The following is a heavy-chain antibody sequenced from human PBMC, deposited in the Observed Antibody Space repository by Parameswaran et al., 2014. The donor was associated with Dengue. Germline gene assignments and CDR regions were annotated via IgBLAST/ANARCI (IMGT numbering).Heavy chain of an antibody. Sequence: LKISCAASGFTFSGSAMHWVRQASGKGLEWVGRIRSKANSYATAYAASVKGRFTISRDDSKNTAYLQMNSLKTEDTAVYYCTRGKVSAARGYYYYMDVWGQGTTVTVSS. CDR3: TRGKVSAARGYYYYMDV. CDR1: GFTFSGSA. J-gene: IGHJ6*03. CDR2: IRSKANSYAT. D-gene: IGHD6-6*01. V-gene: IGHV3-73*01.